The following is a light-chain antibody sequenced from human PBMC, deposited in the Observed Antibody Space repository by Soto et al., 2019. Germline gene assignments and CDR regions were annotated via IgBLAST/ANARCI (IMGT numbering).Light chain of an antibody. Sequence: EIVLTQSPGTLSLSPGERATLSYRASQSVSSSYLAWYQQKPAQATRLLIYGASSRATGIPDRFSGSGSGTDFTLTISRLEPEDFAVYYCQQYGSSPGITFGQGTRLEI. V-gene: IGKV3-20*01. CDR3: QQYGSSPGIT. J-gene: IGKJ5*01. CDR1: QSVSSSY. CDR2: GAS.